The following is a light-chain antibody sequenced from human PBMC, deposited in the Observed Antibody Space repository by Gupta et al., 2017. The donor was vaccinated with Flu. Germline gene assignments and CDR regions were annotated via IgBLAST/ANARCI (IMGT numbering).Light chain of an antibody. CDR3: SSYTSSSTLEV. Sequence: SSDVGCYNYVSWYQQHPGKAPKLMIYEVSNRPSGVSNRFSGSKSGNTASLTISGLQAEDEADYYCSSYTSSSTLEVFGTGTKVTVL. V-gene: IGLV2-14*01. CDR2: EVS. CDR1: SSDVGCYNY. J-gene: IGLJ1*01.